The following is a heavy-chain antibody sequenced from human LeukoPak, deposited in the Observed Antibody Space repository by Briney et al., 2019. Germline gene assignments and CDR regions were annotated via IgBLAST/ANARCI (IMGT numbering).Heavy chain of an antibody. J-gene: IGHJ4*02. CDR3: ARAGLVRFLEWLFGLDY. Sequence: ASVKVSCKASGYTFAGYYIHWVRQAPGQGLEWMGWINPNSGGTNYAQRFQGRVTMTRDTSISTAYMELSRLRSDDTAVYFCARAGLVRFLEWLFGLDYWGQGTLVTVSS. V-gene: IGHV1-2*02. CDR2: INPNSGGT. CDR1: GYTFAGYY. D-gene: IGHD3-3*01.